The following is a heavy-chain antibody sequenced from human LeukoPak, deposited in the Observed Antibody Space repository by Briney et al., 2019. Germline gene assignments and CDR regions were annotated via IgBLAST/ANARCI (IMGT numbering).Heavy chain of an antibody. D-gene: IGHD3-10*01. CDR2: IYPGDSDI. CDR1: GYSFTSHW. Sequence: GESLKISCKASGYSFTSHWIGWVRQMPGKGLEWMGIIYPGDSDIRYSPSFQGQVTISADKSIRTAYLQWSSLKASDTAMYYCARQRDRGVSYFDYWGQGTLATVSS. CDR3: ARQRDRGVSYFDY. V-gene: IGHV5-51*01. J-gene: IGHJ4*02.